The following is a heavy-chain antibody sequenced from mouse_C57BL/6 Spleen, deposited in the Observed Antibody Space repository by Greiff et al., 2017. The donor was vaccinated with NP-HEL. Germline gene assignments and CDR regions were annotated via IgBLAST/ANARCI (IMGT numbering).Heavy chain of an antibody. D-gene: IGHD1-1*01. V-gene: IGHV1-69*01. CDR3: ALAPSYYYGSSSFAY. Sequence: QVQLQQPGAELVMPGASVKLSCKASGYTFTSYWMHWVKQRPGQGLEWIGEIDPSDSYTNYNQKFKGKSTLTVDKSSSTAYMQLSSLTSEDSAVYYCALAPSYYYGSSSFAYWGQGTLVTVSA. CDR2: IDPSDSYT. J-gene: IGHJ3*01. CDR1: GYTFTSYW.